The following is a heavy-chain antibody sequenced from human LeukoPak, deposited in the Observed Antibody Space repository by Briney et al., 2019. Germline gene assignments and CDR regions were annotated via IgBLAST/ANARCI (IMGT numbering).Heavy chain of an antibody. CDR1: GFTFSSYW. CDR3: AREGSGSYYTFDY. J-gene: IGHJ4*02. Sequence: GGSLRLSCAASGFTFSSYWMHWVRQAPGKGLVWVSRINSDGSSTSYADSVKGRFTISRDNAKNTLYLQMNSLRAEDTAVYYCAREGSGSYYTFDYWGQGTLVTVSS. CDR2: INSDGSST. V-gene: IGHV3-74*01. D-gene: IGHD1-26*01.